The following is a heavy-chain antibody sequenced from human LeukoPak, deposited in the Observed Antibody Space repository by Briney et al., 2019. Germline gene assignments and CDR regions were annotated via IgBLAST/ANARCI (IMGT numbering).Heavy chain of an antibody. J-gene: IGHJ3*02. Sequence: PGRSLRLSCAASGFTFSSYAMHWVRQAPGKGLEWVAVISYDGSNKYYADSVKGRFTISRDNSKNTLYLQMNSLRAEDTAVYYCARPLIVVVINDAFDIWGQGTMVTVSS. CDR3: ARPLIVVVINDAFDI. CDR1: GFTFSSYA. V-gene: IGHV3-30-3*01. D-gene: IGHD3-22*01. CDR2: ISYDGSNK.